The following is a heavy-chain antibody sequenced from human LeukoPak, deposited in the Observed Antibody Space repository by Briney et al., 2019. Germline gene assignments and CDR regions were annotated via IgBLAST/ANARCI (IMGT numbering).Heavy chain of an antibody. CDR3: ARQKDWTTVTLDY. D-gene: IGHD4-17*01. J-gene: IGHJ4*02. CDR1: GGSISTYY. V-gene: IGHV4-59*08. Sequence: PSETLSLTCTVSGGSISTYYWSWIRQPPGKGLEWIGYIYYSGSTNYNPSLKSRVTISVDTSKNQFSLKLSSVTAADTAVYYCARQKDWTTVTLDYWGQGTLVIVSS. CDR2: IYYSGST.